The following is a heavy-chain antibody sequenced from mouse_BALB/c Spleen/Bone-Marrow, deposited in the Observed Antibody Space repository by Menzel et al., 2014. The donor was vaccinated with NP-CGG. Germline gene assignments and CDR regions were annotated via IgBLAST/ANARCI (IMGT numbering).Heavy chain of an antibody. CDR3: ARVNYYGSFDY. V-gene: IGHV5-6-5*01. CDR1: GFTFSSYA. Sequence: DVHLVESGGGLVKPGGSLKLSCAASGFTFSSYAMSWVRQTPEKRLEWVASISSGGSTYYPDSVKGRLTISRDNARNILYLQMSSLRSEDTAMYYCARVNYYGSFDYWGQGTTLTVSS. J-gene: IGHJ2*01. CDR2: ISSGGST. D-gene: IGHD1-2*01.